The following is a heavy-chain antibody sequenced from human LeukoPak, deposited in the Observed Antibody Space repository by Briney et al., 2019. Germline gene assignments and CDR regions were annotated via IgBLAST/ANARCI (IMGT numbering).Heavy chain of an antibody. J-gene: IGHJ4*02. CDR2: ISYDGSNK. D-gene: IGHD2-15*01. CDR1: GFTYSSYA. V-gene: IGHV3-30*04. CDR3: ARDLDVVVAATYGFDY. Sequence: GRSPRLSCAASGFTYSSYAMHWVRQAPGKGLEWVAVISYDGSNKYYADSVKGRFTISRDNSKNTLYLQMNSLRAEDTAVYYCARDLDVVVAATYGFDYWGQGTLVTVSS.